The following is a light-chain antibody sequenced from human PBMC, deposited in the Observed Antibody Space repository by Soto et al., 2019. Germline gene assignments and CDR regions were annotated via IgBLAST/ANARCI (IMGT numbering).Light chain of an antibody. J-gene: IGKJ4*01. CDR2: VTS. CDR3: QQLNTYPFT. V-gene: IGKV1-9*01. CDR1: QDISSY. Sequence: DVQLTQSPSFLSASVGDRVTITCRASQDISSYLAWYQQKPGKPPKLLIYVTSTLQSGVPSRFSGSGSGTEFTLTISSLQPEDFATYFCQQLNTYPFTFGGGTKVDIK.